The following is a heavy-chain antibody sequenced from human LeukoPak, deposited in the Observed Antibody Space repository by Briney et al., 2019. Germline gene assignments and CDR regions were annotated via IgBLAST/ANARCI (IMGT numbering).Heavy chain of an antibody. J-gene: IGHJ4*02. D-gene: IGHD6-19*01. Sequence: ASVKVPCKASGYTFTSYGISWVRQAPGQGLEWMGWISAYNGNTNYAQKLQGRVTMTTDTSTSTAYMELRSLRSDDTAVYYCSAGYSSGLPFDYWGQGTLVTVSS. CDR2: ISAYNGNT. CDR1: GYTFTSYG. V-gene: IGHV1-18*04. CDR3: SAGYSSGLPFDY.